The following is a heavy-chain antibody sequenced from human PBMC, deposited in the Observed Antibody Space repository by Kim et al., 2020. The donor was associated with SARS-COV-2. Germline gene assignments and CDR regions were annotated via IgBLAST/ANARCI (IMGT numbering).Heavy chain of an antibody. V-gene: IGHV4-39*01. Sequence: SETLSLTCTVSGGSISSSGYYWGWIRQPPGKGLEWIGSIYYSGSTYYNPSLKSRVTISVDTSKNQFSLKLSSVTAADTAVYYCARGGYSSGWSPHPWGQG. D-gene: IGHD6-19*01. CDR1: GGSISSSGYY. CDR3: ARGGYSSGWSPHP. J-gene: IGHJ5*02. CDR2: IYYSGST.